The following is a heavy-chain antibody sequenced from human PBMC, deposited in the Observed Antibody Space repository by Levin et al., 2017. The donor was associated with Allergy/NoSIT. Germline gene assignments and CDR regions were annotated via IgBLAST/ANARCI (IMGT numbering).Heavy chain of an antibody. J-gene: IGHJ4*02. CDR2: INAGNGNT. V-gene: IGHV1-3*01. CDR3: ASNWNDDRAFDY. Sequence: ASVKVSCKASGYTFTSYAMHWVRQAPGQRLEWMGWINAGNGNTKYSQKFQGRVTITRDTSASTAYMELSSLRSEDTAVYYCASNWNDDRAFDYWGQGTLVTVSS. D-gene: IGHD1-20*01. CDR1: GYTFTSYA.